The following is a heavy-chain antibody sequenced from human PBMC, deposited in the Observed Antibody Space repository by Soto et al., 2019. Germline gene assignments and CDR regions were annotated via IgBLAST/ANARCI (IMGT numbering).Heavy chain of an antibody. CDR3: AKDGSRRLNPEVFWSGYYTYYYYYYYMDV. CDR1: GFTFSSYG. J-gene: IGHJ6*03. D-gene: IGHD3-3*01. V-gene: IGHV3-30*18. Sequence: PGGSLRLSCAASGFTFSSYGMHWVRQAPGKGLEWVAVISYDGSNKYYADSVKGRFTISRDNSKNTLYLQMDSLRAEDTAVYYCAKDGSRRLNPEVFWSGYYTYYYYYYYMDVWGKGTTVTVSS. CDR2: ISYDGSNK.